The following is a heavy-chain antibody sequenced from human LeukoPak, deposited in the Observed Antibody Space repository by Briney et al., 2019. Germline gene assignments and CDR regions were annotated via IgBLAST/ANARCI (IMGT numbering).Heavy chain of an antibody. CDR3: ARPLGGSSGYRNWFDP. CDR2: IYYSGST. V-gene: IGHV4-39*01. Sequence: SETLSLTCAVSGGSISSSSYYWGWVRQPPGRGLEWVGSIYYSGSTYYNPSLKSRDTISVDTSKTQFSLKLSSVTAADTAVYSCARPLGGSSGYRNWFDPWGQGTLVTVSS. J-gene: IGHJ5*02. D-gene: IGHD3-22*01. CDR1: GGSISSSSYY.